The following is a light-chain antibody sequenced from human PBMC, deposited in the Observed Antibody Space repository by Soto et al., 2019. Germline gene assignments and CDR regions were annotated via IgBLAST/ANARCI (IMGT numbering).Light chain of an antibody. J-gene: IGKJ1*01. CDR2: RAS. CDR1: QIVSNNY. Sequence: IVLTQSPGSLSLSQGETATLSCRASQIVSNNYLVCYQQKPGQAPRLLIYRASRRATGITDRFSASGSGTDFTLTITRLEAEVFAVYYCQQHGYPWTFGEGTKVEMK. CDR3: QQHGYPWT. V-gene: IGKV3-20*01.